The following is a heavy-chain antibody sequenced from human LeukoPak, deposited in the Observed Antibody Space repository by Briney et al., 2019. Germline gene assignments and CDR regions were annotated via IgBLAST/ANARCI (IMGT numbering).Heavy chain of an antibody. CDR1: EYTFTGYY. V-gene: IGHV1-2*02. Sequence: ASVKVSCKASEYTFTGYYMNWVRQAPGQGLEWMGWINPNSGGTNYAQKFQGRVTMTRDTSISTAYMELSRLRSDDTAVYYCARDVWFGELSEGFDYWGQGTLVTVSS. CDR3: ARDVWFGELSEGFDY. J-gene: IGHJ4*02. D-gene: IGHD3-10*01. CDR2: INPNSGGT.